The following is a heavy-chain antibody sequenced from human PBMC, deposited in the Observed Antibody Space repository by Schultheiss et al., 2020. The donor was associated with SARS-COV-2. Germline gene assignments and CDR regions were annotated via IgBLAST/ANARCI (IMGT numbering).Heavy chain of an antibody. V-gene: IGHV3-64*04. J-gene: IGHJ3*02. CDR3: ATRGLPRAFDI. Sequence: GGSLRLSCAASGFTFSSYAMHWVRQAPGKGLEYVSAISSNGGSTYYADSVKGRFTISRDNAKNILYLQMNSLRADDSASYYCATRGLPRAFDIWGQGTPVTVSS. CDR2: ISSNGGST. CDR1: GFTFSSYA. D-gene: IGHD4-17*01.